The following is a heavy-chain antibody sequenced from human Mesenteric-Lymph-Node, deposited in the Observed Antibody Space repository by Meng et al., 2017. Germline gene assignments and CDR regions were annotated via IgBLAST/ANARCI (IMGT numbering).Heavy chain of an antibody. CDR1: GFTISNYW. CDR3: ARDVGSCNSISCYVYYGLDV. Sequence: GESLKISCEGSGFTISNYWMSWVRQAPGKGLEWVANIKQDGSVKSYVESVKGRFTISRDNAKNSLYLQMNSLRAEDTAIYYCARDVGSCNSISCYVYYGLDVWGHGTTVTVSS. V-gene: IGHV3-7*01. J-gene: IGHJ6*02. CDR2: IKQDGSVK. D-gene: IGHD2/OR15-2a*01.